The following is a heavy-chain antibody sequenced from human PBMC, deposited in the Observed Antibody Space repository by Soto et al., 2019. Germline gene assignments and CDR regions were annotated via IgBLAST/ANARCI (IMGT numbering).Heavy chain of an antibody. CDR3: ARTDTAMALVDY. Sequence: ASVKVSCKASGYTFTVYYMHWVLQAPGQGLEWMGWINPNSGGTNYAQKFQGRVTMTRDTSISTAYMELSRLRSDDTAVYYCARTDTAMALVDYWGQGTLVTVSS. CDR1: GYTFTVYY. CDR2: INPNSGGT. J-gene: IGHJ4*02. V-gene: IGHV1-2*02. D-gene: IGHD5-18*01.